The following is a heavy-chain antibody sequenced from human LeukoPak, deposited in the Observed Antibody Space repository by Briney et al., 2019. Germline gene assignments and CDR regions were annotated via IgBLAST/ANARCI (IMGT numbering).Heavy chain of an antibody. V-gene: IGHV3-74*01. CDR2: ITASGSST. CDR1: GFTFSSHW. Sequence: GGSLRLSCAASGFTFSSHWMHWVRQAPGEGLVWVSRITASGSSTSYAASVKGRFTISRDNAKNSLYLQMNSLRAEDTAVYYRAIAGRSTTMGLDFFDYWGQGTLVTVSS. D-gene: IGHD2-2*01. J-gene: IGHJ4*02. CDR3: AIAGRSTTMGLDFFDY.